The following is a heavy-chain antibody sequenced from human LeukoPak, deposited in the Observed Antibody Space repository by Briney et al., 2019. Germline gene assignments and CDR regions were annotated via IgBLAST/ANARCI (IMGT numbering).Heavy chain of an antibody. D-gene: IGHD5-12*01. CDR2: IYYSGST. V-gene: IGHV4-61*01. CDR1: GGSFGSGSYY. CDR3: ARVPGGGYDICFDY. J-gene: IGHJ4*02. Sequence: SETLSLTCTVSGGSFGSGSYYWSWIRQPPGKGLEWIGYIYYSGSTNYNPSLKSRVTISVDTSKNRFSLKLSSVTAADTAVYYCARVPGGGYDICFDYWGQGTLVTVSS.